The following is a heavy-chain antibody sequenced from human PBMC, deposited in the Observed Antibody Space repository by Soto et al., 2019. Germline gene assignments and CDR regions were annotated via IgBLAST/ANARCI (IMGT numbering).Heavy chain of an antibody. V-gene: IGHV4-31*03. J-gene: IGHJ5*02. CDR3: ARDGAGAYGLGWFDP. CDR2: IYHSGST. CDR1: GDSISRGGYY. Sequence: SETLSLTCTVSGDSISRGGYYWNWIRQHPRKGLEWIGYIYHSGSTNYNPSLKSRVTISVDTSKNQISLELSSVTAADTAIYYCARDGAGAYGLGWFDPWGQGILVTVSS. D-gene: IGHD2-21*01.